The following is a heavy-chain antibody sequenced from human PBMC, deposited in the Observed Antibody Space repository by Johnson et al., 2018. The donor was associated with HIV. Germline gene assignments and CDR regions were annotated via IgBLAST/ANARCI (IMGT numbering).Heavy chain of an antibody. CDR2: ISGSGGST. J-gene: IGHJ3*02. V-gene: IGHV3-23*04. Sequence: VQLVESGGGLVQPVGSLRLSCAASGFTFSSYAMSWVRQAPGKGLEWVSAISGSGGSTYYADSVKGRFTISRDNSKNTLYLQMNSLRADDTALYYCAKGGYSSSWYLWDTFNMWGQGTMVTVSS. D-gene: IGHD2-2*01. CDR3: AKGGYSSSWYLWDTFNM. CDR1: GFTFSSYA.